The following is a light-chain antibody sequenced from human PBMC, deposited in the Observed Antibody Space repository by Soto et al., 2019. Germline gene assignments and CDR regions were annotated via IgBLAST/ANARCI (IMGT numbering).Light chain of an antibody. V-gene: IGKV3-20*01. CDR3: QQYNGLPRT. J-gene: IGKJ1*01. Sequence: EIVLTQSPGTLSVSPGERATLSCRASQSVSRNSLAWFQQIPGQAPRLLIFGASTRATGIPDRFSGSGSGTDFTLTISSLQPEDFAVYYCQQYNGLPRTFGQGTKVDI. CDR1: QSVSRNS. CDR2: GAS.